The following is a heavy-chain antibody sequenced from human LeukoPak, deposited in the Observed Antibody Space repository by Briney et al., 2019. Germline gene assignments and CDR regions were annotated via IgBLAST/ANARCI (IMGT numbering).Heavy chain of an antibody. CDR3: ARDIVGARAFNY. CDR1: GGSISSYY. V-gene: IGHV4-59*12. Sequence: SETLSLTCTVSGGSISSYYWSWLRQPPGKGLEWIGYISYSGSTNYNPSLKSRVTISVDTSKNRFSLKLSSVTAADTAVYYCARDIVGARAFNYWGQGTLVTVSS. CDR2: ISYSGST. D-gene: IGHD1-26*01. J-gene: IGHJ4*02.